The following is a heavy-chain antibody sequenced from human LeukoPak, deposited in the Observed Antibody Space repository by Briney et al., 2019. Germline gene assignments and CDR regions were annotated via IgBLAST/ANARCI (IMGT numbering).Heavy chain of an antibody. D-gene: IGHD4-17*01. Sequence: PGGSLRLSCAASGFTFSSYAMSWVRQAPGKGLEWVSAISSSGGSTYYADSVKGRFTISRDNSKNTLYLQMNSLRAEDTAVYYCAKGNYGDYDSGDYWGQGTLVTVSS. CDR3: AKGNYGDYDSGDY. CDR1: GFTFSSYA. J-gene: IGHJ4*02. CDR2: ISSSGGST. V-gene: IGHV3-23*01.